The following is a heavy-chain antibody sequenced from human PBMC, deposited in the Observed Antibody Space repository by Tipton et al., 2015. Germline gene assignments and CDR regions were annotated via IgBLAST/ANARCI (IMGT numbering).Heavy chain of an antibody. CDR2: IKPDGSDT. V-gene: IGHV3-7*01. CDR3: ARGDWGTGGQAY. Sequence: GSLRLSCAASGFTFRTYDMSWVRQAPGKGLEWVAHIKPDGSDTYYVDSVKGRFTISRDNAKNSLYLQMNSLRAEDTAVYFCARGDWGTGGQAYWGQGTLVTVSS. CDR1: GFTFRTYD. J-gene: IGHJ4*02. D-gene: IGHD2-8*02.